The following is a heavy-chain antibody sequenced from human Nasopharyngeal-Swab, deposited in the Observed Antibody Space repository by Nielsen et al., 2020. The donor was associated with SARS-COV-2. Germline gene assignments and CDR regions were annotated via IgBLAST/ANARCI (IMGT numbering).Heavy chain of an antibody. Sequence: SETLSLTCAVYGGSFSDYYWSWIGQPPGKGLEWIGEINHIGSTNYNPSLKSRVTISVDTSKNQFSLRLSSVTAADTAVYYCAGDRATYDYVWGNYRPDAFDIWGQGTMVTVSS. J-gene: IGHJ3*02. D-gene: IGHD3-16*02. CDR3: AGDRATYDYVWGNYRPDAFDI. CDR1: GGSFSDYY. V-gene: IGHV4-34*01. CDR2: INHIGST.